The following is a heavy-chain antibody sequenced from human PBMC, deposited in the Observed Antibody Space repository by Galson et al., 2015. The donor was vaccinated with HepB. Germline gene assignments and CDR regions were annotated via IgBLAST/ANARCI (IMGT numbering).Heavy chain of an antibody. CDR1: GFTFSSYA. CDR3: AKDQGSYYDSSGYDY. CDR2: ISYDGSNK. V-gene: IGHV3-30*04. Sequence: SLRLSCAASGFTFSSYAMHWVRQAPGKGLEWVAVISYDGSNKYYADSVKGRFTISRDNSKNTLYLQMNSLRAEGTAVYYCAKDQGSYYDSSGYDYWGQGTLVTVSS. J-gene: IGHJ4*02. D-gene: IGHD3-22*01.